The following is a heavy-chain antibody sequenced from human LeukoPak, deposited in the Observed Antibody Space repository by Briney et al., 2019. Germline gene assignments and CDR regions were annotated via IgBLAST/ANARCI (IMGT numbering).Heavy chain of an antibody. CDR2: ISSSGSTI. CDR1: GFTFSSYE. Sequence: QPGGSLRLSCAASGFTFSSYEMNWVRQAPGKGLEWVSYISSSGSTIYYADSVKGRFTISRENAKNSLYLQMNSLRAEDTAVYYCARDVRWGQDFHWFDPWGQGTLVTVSS. D-gene: IGHD2/OR15-2a*01. J-gene: IGHJ5*02. CDR3: ARDVRWGQDFHWFDP. V-gene: IGHV3-48*03.